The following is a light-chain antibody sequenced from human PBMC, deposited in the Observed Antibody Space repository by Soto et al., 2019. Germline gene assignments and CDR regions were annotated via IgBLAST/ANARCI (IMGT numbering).Light chain of an antibody. V-gene: IGKV3-20*01. J-gene: IGKJ1*01. CDR2: GAS. Sequence: EIGMTQFPGTLSVSQGERATLSCRASQSVSSNLAWYQQKPGQAPRLLIHGASNRASGIPDRFSGSGSGTDFTLTISRLEPEDFAVYYCQQYVSSPRTFGQGTKVDI. CDR3: QQYVSSPRT. CDR1: QSVSSN.